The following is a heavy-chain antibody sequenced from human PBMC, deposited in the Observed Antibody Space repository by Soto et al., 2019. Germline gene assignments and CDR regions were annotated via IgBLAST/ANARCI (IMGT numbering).Heavy chain of an antibody. D-gene: IGHD3-3*01. CDR2: IIHSGSA. J-gene: IGHJ6*02. CDR3: ARGARLWSEFWSGGTPSSSSYCGLDV. Sequence: SETLSLTCAVYGGSFSDHHWTWIRQPPGKGLEWIGEIIHSGSANYKPSLKSRVTISIVTSENQFSLKLNSVTAADTAVYYCARGARLWSEFWSGGTPSSSSYCGLDVWGQGTTVTAP. CDR1: GGSFSDHH. V-gene: IGHV4-34*01.